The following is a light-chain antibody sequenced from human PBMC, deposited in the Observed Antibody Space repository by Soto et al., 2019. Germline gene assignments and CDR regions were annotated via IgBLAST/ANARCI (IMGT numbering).Light chain of an antibody. CDR1: ESTSGY. CDR2: DAS. V-gene: IGKV3-11*01. J-gene: IGKJ4*01. Sequence: EIVLTQFPATLSLSPGERATLSCRASESTSGYLAWYQQKPGQAPRLLIYDASNRATGIPARFSGSGSGTDFTLTISSLEPEDFADYFCQQVHDYPITFGGGTKVEI. CDR3: QQVHDYPIT.